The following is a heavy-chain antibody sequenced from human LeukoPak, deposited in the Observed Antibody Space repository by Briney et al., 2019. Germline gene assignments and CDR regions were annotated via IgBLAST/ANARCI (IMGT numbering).Heavy chain of an antibody. Sequence: SETLSLTWTVSGGSISSYYWSWIRQPPGKGLEWIGYIYYSGSTNYNPSLKSRVTISVDTSKNQFSLKLSSVTAADTAVYYCARDLLTGDAFDIWGQGTMVTVSS. J-gene: IGHJ3*02. D-gene: IGHD7-27*01. CDR3: ARDLLTGDAFDI. CDR2: IYYSGST. CDR1: GGSISSYY. V-gene: IGHV4-59*01.